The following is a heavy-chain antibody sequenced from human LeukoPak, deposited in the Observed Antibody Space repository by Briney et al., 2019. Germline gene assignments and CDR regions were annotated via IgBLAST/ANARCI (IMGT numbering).Heavy chain of an antibody. CDR1: GFTFSTYW. D-gene: IGHD5/OR15-5a*01. CDR2: INQDASEI. V-gene: IGHV3-7*01. Sequence: PGGSLRLSCAASGFTFSTYWMNWYRQAPGKGLEWVGNINQDASEINYVDSVKGRFTISRDNAKNSLYLQMNSLRAEDTAVYYCARDIVSRYYFDYWGQGTLVTVSS. J-gene: IGHJ4*02. CDR3: ARDIVSRYYFDY.